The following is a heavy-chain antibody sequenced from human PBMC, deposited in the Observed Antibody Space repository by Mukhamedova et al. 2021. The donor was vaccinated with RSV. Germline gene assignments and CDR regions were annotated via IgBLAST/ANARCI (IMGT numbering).Heavy chain of an antibody. CDR3: ARATYYYALGFDP. CDR2: TWDSGST. V-gene: IGHV4-39*07. D-gene: IGHD3-10*01. Sequence: STWDSGSTYYNPSLKSRVTISVDTSKNQFSLKLSSVTAADTAVYYCARATYYYALGFDPCGQGTLVTVSS. J-gene: IGHJ5*02.